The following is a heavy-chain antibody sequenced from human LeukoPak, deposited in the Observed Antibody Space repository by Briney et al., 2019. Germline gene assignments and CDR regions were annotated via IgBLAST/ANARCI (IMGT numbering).Heavy chain of an antibody. D-gene: IGHD2-15*01. CDR3: ARLRLVAAPDAFDI. V-gene: IGHV3-7*01. CDR1: GFTFSSYW. Sequence: GGSLRLSCAASGFTFSSYWMSWVRQAPGKELEWVANIKQDGSEKYYVDSVKGRFTISRDNAKNSLYLQMNSLRAEDTAVYYCARLRLVAAPDAFDIWGQGTMVTVSS. CDR2: IKQDGSEK. J-gene: IGHJ3*02.